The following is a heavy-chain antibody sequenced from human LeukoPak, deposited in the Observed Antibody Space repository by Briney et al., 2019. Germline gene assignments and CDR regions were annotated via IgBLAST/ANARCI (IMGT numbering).Heavy chain of an antibody. J-gene: IGHJ4*02. D-gene: IGHD6-6*01. V-gene: IGHV3-23*01. CDR2: ISDSGGNT. CDR3: ARHRSSWLIDY. Sequence: QSGGSLRLSCAASGFTFSNAWMSWVRQAPWERLQWVSGISDSGGNTYYADSVRGRFTISRDNSKNTLYLQMNSLRAEDTAVYYCARHRSSWLIDYWGQGTLVTVSS. CDR1: GFTFSNAW.